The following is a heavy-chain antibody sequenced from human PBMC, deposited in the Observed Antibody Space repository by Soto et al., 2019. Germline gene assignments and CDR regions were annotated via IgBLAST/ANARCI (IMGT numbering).Heavy chain of an antibody. Sequence: GGSLRLSCAASGFAFSGYPMSWVRQTPGKGLEWVSGIDASTGRTYFADSVEGRFTISRDNSKNTLYLQMNSLRVADTAIYYCATVPYSSGPTWGLGVLVTVSS. V-gene: IGHV3-23*01. CDR1: GFAFSGYP. CDR2: IDASTGRT. J-gene: IGHJ4*02. CDR3: ATVPYSSGPT. D-gene: IGHD6-19*01.